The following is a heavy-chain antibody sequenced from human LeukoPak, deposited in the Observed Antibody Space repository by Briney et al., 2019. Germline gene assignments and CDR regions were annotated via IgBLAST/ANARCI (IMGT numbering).Heavy chain of an antibody. CDR3: ARGGYYDSSGYSYYFDY. D-gene: IGHD3-22*01. V-gene: IGHV4-4*07. CDR1: GGSISSYY. J-gene: IGHJ4*02. Sequence: PSETLSLTCTVSGGSISSYYWSWIRQPAGKGLEWIGRIYTSGSTNYNPSLKSRVTMSVDTSKNQFSLKLSSVTAADTAVYYCARGGYYDSSGYSYYFDYWGQGNPVTVSS. CDR2: IYTSGST.